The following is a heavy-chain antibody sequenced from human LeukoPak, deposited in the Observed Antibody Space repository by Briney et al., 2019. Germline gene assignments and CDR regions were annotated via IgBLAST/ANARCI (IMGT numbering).Heavy chain of an antibody. CDR2: ISAGGENT. CDR1: GFTFTDAW. J-gene: IGHJ4*02. CDR3: AKSEGSSSARRFDY. Sequence: GGSLRLSCAVSGFTFTDAWMSWVRQAPGKGLEWVSGISAGGENTDYADSVKGRFTISRDNSKNTLYLQVNSLRAEDTAAYYCAKSEGSSSARRFDYWGQGTLATVSS. D-gene: IGHD6-19*01. V-gene: IGHV3-23*01.